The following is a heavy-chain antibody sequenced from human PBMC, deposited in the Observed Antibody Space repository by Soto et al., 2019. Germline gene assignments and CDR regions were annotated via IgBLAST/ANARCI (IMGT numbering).Heavy chain of an antibody. Sequence: ASVKGSCKASGGTFSSYAISWVRQAPGQGLEWMGGIIPIFGTANYAQKFQGRVTITADESTSTAYMELSSLRSEDTAVYYCAREGTLREAGYGMDVWGQGTTVTVSS. V-gene: IGHV1-69*13. CDR1: GGTFSSYA. CDR2: IIPIFGTA. D-gene: IGHD1-1*01. CDR3: AREGTLREAGYGMDV. J-gene: IGHJ6*02.